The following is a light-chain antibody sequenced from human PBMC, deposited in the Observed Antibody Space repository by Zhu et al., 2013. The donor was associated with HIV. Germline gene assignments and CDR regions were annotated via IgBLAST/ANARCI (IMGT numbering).Light chain of an antibody. CDR1: QSTGTW. V-gene: IGKV1-5*03. CDR3: QQYSDYPWT. CDR2: KAS. J-gene: IGKJ1*01. Sequence: DIQMTQSPSTLSASVGDRVTITCRASQSTGTWLAWYLQKPGKAPKLLIYKASTLESGVPSRFSGSGSATEFTLTISGLQPDDFATYYCQQYSDYPWTFGQGTKVEIK.